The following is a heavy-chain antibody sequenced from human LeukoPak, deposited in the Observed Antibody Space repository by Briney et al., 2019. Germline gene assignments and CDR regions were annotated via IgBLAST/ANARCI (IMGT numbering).Heavy chain of an antibody. D-gene: IGHD3-22*01. CDR3: ARGGYYDSSGYPVDY. Sequence: GGSLRLSCAASGFTFSDHYMDWVRQAPGKGLEWVGRTRNKANSYTTEYAASVKGRFTISRDDSKNSLYLQTNSLKTEDTAVYYCARGGYYDSSGYPVDYWGQGTLVTVSS. CDR2: TRNKANSYTT. J-gene: IGHJ4*02. CDR1: GFTFSDHY. V-gene: IGHV3-72*01.